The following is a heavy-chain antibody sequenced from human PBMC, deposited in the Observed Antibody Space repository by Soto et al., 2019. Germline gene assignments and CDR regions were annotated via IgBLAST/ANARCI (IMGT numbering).Heavy chain of an antibody. CDR3: ARIYGSGSYYKNYYYYYGMDV. J-gene: IGHJ6*02. Sequence: SETLSLTCTVSGGSISSYYWSWIRQPPGKGLEWIGYIYYSGSTNYNPSLKSRVTISVDTSKNQFSLKLSSVTAADTAVYYCARIYGSGSYYKNYYYYYGMDVWGQGTTVTVSS. CDR2: IYYSGST. V-gene: IGHV4-59*01. D-gene: IGHD3-10*01. CDR1: GGSISSYY.